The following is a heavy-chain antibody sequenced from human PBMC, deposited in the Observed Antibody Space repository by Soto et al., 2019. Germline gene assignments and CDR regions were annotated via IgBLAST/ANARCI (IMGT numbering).Heavy chain of an antibody. Sequence: ASVKVSCKASGYTFTSYGISWVRQAPGQGLEWMGWISAYNGNTNYAQKLQGRVTMTTDTSTSTAYMELRRLRSDDTAVYYCARGGGYYDSSGYYPRFGYYYYGMDVWGQGTTVTVSS. CDR1: GYTFTSYG. CDR3: ARGGGYYDSSGYYPRFGYYYYGMDV. D-gene: IGHD3-22*01. J-gene: IGHJ6*02. CDR2: ISAYNGNT. V-gene: IGHV1-18*01.